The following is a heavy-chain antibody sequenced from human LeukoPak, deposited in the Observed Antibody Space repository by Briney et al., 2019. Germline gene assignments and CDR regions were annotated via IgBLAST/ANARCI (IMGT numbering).Heavy chain of an antibody. CDR2: SRNKANSYTT. CDR3: ARGFRAFDI. Sequence: GALRLSSAPSRFTFRDHYTDWVRQAPGKGLEWVGRSRNKANSYTTEDAASVKGRFTISRDDSKNSLYLQMNSLKTEDTAVYYCARGFRAFDIWGQGTMVTVSS. V-gene: IGHV3-72*01. D-gene: IGHD2-21*01. CDR1: RFTFRDHY. J-gene: IGHJ3*02.